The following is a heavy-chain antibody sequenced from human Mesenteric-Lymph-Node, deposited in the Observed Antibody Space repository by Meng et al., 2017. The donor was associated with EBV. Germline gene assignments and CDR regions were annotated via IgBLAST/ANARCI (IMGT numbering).Heavy chain of an antibody. J-gene: IGHJ5*02. CDR3: ARGYMWDNRFDP. Sequence: QVRRLEGGAGVWEPSVTLSLTSAVYGWSFSDYSWTWIRQSPGTGLEWIGEISHSGIADYNPSLKSRVTISIDTSKNQFSLRLTSVTAADTAVYHCARGYMWDNRFDPWGQGTLVTVSS. D-gene: IGHD1-26*01. V-gene: IGHV4-34*02. CDR1: GWSFSDYS. CDR2: ISHSGIA.